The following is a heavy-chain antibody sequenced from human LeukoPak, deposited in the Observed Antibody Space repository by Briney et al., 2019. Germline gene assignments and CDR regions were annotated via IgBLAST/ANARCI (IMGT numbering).Heavy chain of an antibody. Sequence: GGSLRLSCAVSALTLSTQWADCVRQAPGEGLVWVSRIYNDGSSRTYADSVKGRFTISRDNAKNTLYVQMNSLRAEDTSSYFCSRSRDSGAFYFDSWGQGALVTVSS. CDR1: ALTLSTQW. J-gene: IGHJ4*02. V-gene: IGHV3-74*01. CDR2: IYNDGSSR. CDR3: SRSRDSGAFYFDS. D-gene: IGHD2-15*01.